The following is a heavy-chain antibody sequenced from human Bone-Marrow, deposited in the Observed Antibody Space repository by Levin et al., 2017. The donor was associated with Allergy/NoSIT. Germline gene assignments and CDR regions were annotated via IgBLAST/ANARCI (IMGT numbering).Heavy chain of an antibody. V-gene: IGHV3-9*01. D-gene: IGHD5-18*01. J-gene: IGHJ4*02. CDR3: AKDVDTAMASGGYFDY. CDR2: ISWNSGSI. CDR1: GFTFDDYA. Sequence: GGSLRLSCAASGFTFDDYAMHWVRQAPGKGLEWVSGISWNSGSIGYADSVKGRFTISRDNAKNSLYLQMNSLRAEDTALYYCAKDVDTAMASGGYFDYWGQGTLVTVSS.